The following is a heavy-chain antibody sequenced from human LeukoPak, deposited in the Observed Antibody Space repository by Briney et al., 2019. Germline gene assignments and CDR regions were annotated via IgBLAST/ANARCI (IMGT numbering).Heavy chain of an antibody. CDR1: VGTFISYA. J-gene: IGHJ4*02. CDR2: IIPIFGTA. D-gene: IGHD2-15*01. CDR3: ARGQGYCSGGSCFDY. Sequence: SVKVSCKASVGTFISYAISWVRQAPGQGLEWMGGIIPIFGTANYAQKFQGRVTITADKSTSTAYMELSSLRSEDTAVYYCARGQGYCSGGSCFDYWGQGTLVTVSS. V-gene: IGHV1-69*06.